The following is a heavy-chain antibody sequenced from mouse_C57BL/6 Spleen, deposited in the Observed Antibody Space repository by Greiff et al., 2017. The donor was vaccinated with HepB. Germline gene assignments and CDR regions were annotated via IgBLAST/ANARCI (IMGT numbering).Heavy chain of an antibody. Sequence: VHVKQSGAELVRPGASVKLSCTASGFNIKDDYMHWVKQRPEQGLEWIGWIDPENGDTEYASKFQGKATITADTSSNTAYLQLSSLTSEDTAVYYCTTVAAFAYWGQGTLVTVSA. CDR2: IDPENGDT. D-gene: IGHD1-1*02. CDR3: TTVAAFAY. J-gene: IGHJ3*01. CDR1: GFNIKDDY. V-gene: IGHV14-4*01.